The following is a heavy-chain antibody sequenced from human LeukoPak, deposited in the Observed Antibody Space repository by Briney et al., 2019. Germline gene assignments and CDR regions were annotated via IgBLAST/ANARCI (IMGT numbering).Heavy chain of an antibody. V-gene: IGHV4-59*01. Sequence: SETLSLTCTVSGGSISSYYWSWIRQPPGKRLEWIGYIYYSGSTNYNPSLKSRVTISVDTSKNQFSLKLSSVTAADTAVYYCARGYLYYYDSSGPDAFDIWGQGTMVTVSS. D-gene: IGHD3-22*01. CDR3: ARGYLYYYDSSGPDAFDI. CDR2: IYYSGST. CDR1: GGSISSYY. J-gene: IGHJ3*02.